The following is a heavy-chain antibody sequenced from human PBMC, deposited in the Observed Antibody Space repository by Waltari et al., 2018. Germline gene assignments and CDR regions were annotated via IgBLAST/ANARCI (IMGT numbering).Heavy chain of an antibody. CDR2: IYTSGST. Sequence: QVQLQESGPGLAKPSQTLSLTCTVSGGSISSGSYYWSWIRQPAGKGLEWIGYIYTSGSTNYNPSLKSRVTISVDTSKNQFSLKLSSVTAADTAVYYCARGSPADAFDIWGQGTMVTVSS. CDR1: GGSISSGSYY. V-gene: IGHV4-61*09. CDR3: ARGSPADAFDI. J-gene: IGHJ3*02.